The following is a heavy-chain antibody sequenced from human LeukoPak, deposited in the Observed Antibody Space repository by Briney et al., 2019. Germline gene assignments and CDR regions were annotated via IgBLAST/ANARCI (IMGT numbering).Heavy chain of an antibody. CDR2: INWNGGST. CDR1: GFTFSNYA. Sequence: PGGSLRLSCAASGFTFSNYAMSWVRQAPGKGLEWVSGINWNGGSTGYADSVKGRFTISRDNAKNSLYLQMNSLRAEDTALYCCARPHDYGSGSHYGRFDYWGQGTLVTVSS. J-gene: IGHJ4*02. CDR3: ARPHDYGSGSHYGRFDY. V-gene: IGHV3-20*04. D-gene: IGHD3-10*01.